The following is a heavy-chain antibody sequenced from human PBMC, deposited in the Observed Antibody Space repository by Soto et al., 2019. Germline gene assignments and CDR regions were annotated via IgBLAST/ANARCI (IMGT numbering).Heavy chain of an antibody. V-gene: IGHV5-51*01. CDR3: PRSVGATTPPFAY. CDR2: IYPGDSDT. Sequence: GESLKISCKGSGYSFTSYWICWVRQMPGKGLEWMGIIYPGDSDTRYSPSFQGQVTISADKSISTAYLQWSSLKASDPAMDYCPRSVGATTPPFAYWGQETLFTVSS. CDR1: GYSFTSYW. J-gene: IGHJ4*02. D-gene: IGHD1-26*01.